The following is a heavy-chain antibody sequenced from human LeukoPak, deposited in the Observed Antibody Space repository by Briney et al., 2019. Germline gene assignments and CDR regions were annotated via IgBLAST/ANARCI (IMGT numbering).Heavy chain of an antibody. CDR3: ARDPFWSGYSGYYYMDV. CDR1: GGSISSYY. J-gene: IGHJ6*03. Sequence: PSETLSLTCTVSGGSISSYYWSWIRQPAGKGLEWIGRIYTSGSTNYNPSLKSRVTMSVDTSKNQFSLELSPVTAADTAVYYCARDPFWSGYSGYYYMDVWGKGTTVTVSS. CDR2: IYTSGST. D-gene: IGHD3-3*01. V-gene: IGHV4-4*07.